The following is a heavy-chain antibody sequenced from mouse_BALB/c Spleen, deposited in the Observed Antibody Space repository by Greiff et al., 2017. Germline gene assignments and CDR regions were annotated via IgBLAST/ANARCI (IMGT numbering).Heavy chain of an antibody. CDR2: IAPGSGST. D-gene: IGHD1-1*01. CDR3: ARSYYGSSYAMDD. Sequence: DLVKPGASVKLSCKASGYTFTSYWINWIKQRPGQGLEWIGRIAPGSGSTYYNEMFKGKATLTVDTSSSTAYIQLSSLSSEDSAVYFCARSYYGSSYAMDDWGEGTSVTVSS. J-gene: IGHJ4*01. CDR1: GYTFTSYW. V-gene: IGHV1S41*01.